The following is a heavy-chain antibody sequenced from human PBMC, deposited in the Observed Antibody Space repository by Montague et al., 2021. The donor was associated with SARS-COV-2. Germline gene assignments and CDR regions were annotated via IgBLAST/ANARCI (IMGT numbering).Heavy chain of an antibody. V-gene: IGHV4-39*07. CDR3: ARVRQWLLPFDY. CDR1: GGFLSDSCYY. D-gene: IGHD3-22*01. CDR2: IYYSGYT. Sequence: SETLSLTCAVSGGFLSDSCYYWGWLRPPPGKGLEWIGSIYYSGYTYYYPSLKSRVTISVDTSKSQLSLKLTSVTAADTAVYYCARVRQWLLPFDYWGQGTLVTVSS. J-gene: IGHJ4*02.